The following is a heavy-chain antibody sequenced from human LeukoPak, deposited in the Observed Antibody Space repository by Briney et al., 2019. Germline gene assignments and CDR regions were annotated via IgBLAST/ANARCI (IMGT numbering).Heavy chain of an antibody. J-gene: IGHJ3*01. CDR2: ISGSGDTT. CDR3: AKAFQRGWERDAFAF. D-gene: IGHD1-26*01. Sequence: GGSLRLSCAASGFTFSSYSMSWVRQAPGKGLEGVSLISGSGDTTNYADSVKGRFTISRDNSKNTLYLQMNSLGADDTAVYYCAKAFQRGWERDAFAFWGQGTLVTVSS. CDR1: GFTFSSYS. V-gene: IGHV3-23*01.